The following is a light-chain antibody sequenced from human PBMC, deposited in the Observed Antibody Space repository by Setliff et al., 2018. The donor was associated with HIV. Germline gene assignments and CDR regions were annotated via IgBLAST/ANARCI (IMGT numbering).Light chain of an antibody. V-gene: IGKV3D-20*01. Sequence: EIVLTQSPGTLSLSPGERATLSCRASQSVSSNYLAWYQQTRGLAPRLLIYDASSRATGIPDRFSGGGSGTDFTLTISRLEPEDFAVYYCQQYGSSPWTVGPGTKVDIK. CDR1: QSVSSNY. J-gene: IGKJ1*01. CDR2: DAS. CDR3: QQYGSSPWT.